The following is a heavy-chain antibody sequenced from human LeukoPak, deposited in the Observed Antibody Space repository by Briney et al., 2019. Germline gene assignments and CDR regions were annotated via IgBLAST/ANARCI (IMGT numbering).Heavy chain of an antibody. Sequence: SETLSLTCTVSGGSISSYYWSWIRQPPGKGLEWIGYIYYSGSTNYNPSLKSRVTTSVDTSKNQFSLKLSSVTAADTAVYYCARHGFLERLPSSYRNWYFDLWGRGTLVTVSS. CDR1: GGSISSYY. CDR2: IYYSGST. V-gene: IGHV4-59*08. J-gene: IGHJ2*01. CDR3: ARHGFLERLPSSYRNWYFDL. D-gene: IGHD3-3*01.